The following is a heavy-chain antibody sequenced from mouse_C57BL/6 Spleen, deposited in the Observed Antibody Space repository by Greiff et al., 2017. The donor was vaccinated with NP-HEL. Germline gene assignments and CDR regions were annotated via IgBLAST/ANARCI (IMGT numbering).Heavy chain of an antibody. J-gene: IGHJ2*01. CDR1: GYTFTSYW. Sequence: QVQLQQPGAELVRPGSSVKLSCKASGYTFTSYWMDWVKQRPGQGLEWIGNIYPSDSETHYNQKFKDKATLTVDKSSSTAYMQLRSLTSEDSAVYYCARNYYGSSSLFDYWGQGTTLTVSS. V-gene: IGHV1-61*01. CDR2: IYPSDSET. CDR3: ARNYYGSSSLFDY. D-gene: IGHD1-1*01.